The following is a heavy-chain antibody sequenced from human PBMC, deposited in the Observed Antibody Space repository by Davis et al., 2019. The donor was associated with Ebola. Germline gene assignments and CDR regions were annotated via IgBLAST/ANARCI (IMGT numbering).Heavy chain of an antibody. D-gene: IGHD1-26*01. J-gene: IGHJ5*02. Sequence: PGGSLRLSCTDSVITFSSYAMTWVRQAPGKGLEWVSAISGSGGSTYYADSVKGRFTISRDNSKNTLYLQMNSLRAEDTAVYYCAKHPWGIVGAEGWFDPWGQGTLVTVSS. CDR3: AKHPWGIVGAEGWFDP. CDR1: VITFSSYA. CDR2: ISGSGGST. V-gene: IGHV3-23*01.